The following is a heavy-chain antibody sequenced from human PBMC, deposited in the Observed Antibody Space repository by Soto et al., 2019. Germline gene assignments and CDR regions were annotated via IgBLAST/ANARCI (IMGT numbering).Heavy chain of an antibody. Sequence: EVQLLESGGGLVQPGGSLRLSCAASGFTFSSYAMSWVRQAPGKGLEWVSAITGSGDSTYYADSVKGRFTVSRDNSKNTLYLQRTSLRAEDTAVYYCAKVFVCTSREGFDYWGLGTLVTVSS. V-gene: IGHV3-23*01. CDR3: AKVFVCTSREGFDY. CDR2: ITGSGDST. CDR1: GFTFSSYA. J-gene: IGHJ4*02. D-gene: IGHD2-2*01.